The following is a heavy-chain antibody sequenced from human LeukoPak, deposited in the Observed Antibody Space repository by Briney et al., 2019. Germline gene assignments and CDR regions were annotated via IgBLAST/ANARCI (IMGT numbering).Heavy chain of an antibody. J-gene: IGHJ4*02. Sequence: SETLSLTCAVYGGSFSGYYWSWIREPPGKGLEWIGEINHSGSTNYNPSLKSRVTISVDTSKNQFSLKLSSVTAADTAVYYCASSGSYIWGQGDLVTVSS. CDR3: ASSGSYI. CDR1: GGSFSGYY. V-gene: IGHV4-34*01. D-gene: IGHD3-10*01. CDR2: INHSGST.